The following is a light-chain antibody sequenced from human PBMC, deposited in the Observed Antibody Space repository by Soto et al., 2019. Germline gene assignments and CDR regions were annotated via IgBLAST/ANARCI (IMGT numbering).Light chain of an antibody. Sequence: EIVLTQSPCTLSLSPGERATLSCSASQSVSSSYLAWYQQKPGQAPRLLIYGASSRATGIPDRFSGSGSGTDFTLTISRLEPEDFALYYCQQYGGSPITFGQGTRLEI. V-gene: IGKV3-20*01. J-gene: IGKJ5*01. CDR1: QSVSSSY. CDR2: GAS. CDR3: QQYGGSPIT.